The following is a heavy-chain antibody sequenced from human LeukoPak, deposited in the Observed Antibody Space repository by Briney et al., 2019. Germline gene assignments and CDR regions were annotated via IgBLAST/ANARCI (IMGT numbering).Heavy chain of an antibody. V-gene: IGHV3-48*01. J-gene: IGHJ4*02. CDR3: AKNGWLRSSGLWGDY. CDR1: GFTFRRYS. D-gene: IGHD5-12*01. Sequence: PGGSLRLSCAASGFTFRRYSMNWIRQAPGKGLEWISYINEGSNNIFYADSVKGRFTISRDNSKSTLYLQMNSLRAEDTAIYYCAKNGWLRSSGLWGDYWGQGALVTVSS. CDR2: INEGSNNI.